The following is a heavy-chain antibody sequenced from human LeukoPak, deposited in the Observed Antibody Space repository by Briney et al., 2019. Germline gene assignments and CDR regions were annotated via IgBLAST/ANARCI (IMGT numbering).Heavy chain of an antibody. CDR1: GYIFTSYF. CDR3: ARARARATVTTFAY. D-gene: IGHD4-17*01. Sequence: ASVKVSCKASGYIFTSYFMHWVRQAPGQGLEWMGLINPSGGSTRYAQKFQGRVTMTRDTSISTAYMELSRLRSDDTAVYYCARARARATVTTFAYWGQGTLVTVSS. CDR2: INPSGGST. V-gene: IGHV1-46*01. J-gene: IGHJ4*02.